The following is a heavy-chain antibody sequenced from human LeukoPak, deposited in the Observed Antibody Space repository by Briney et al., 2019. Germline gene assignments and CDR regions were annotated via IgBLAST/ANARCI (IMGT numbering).Heavy chain of an antibody. Sequence: GGSLRLSCAASGFTFSSYGMSWVRQAPGKGLEWVSAISGSGGSTYYADSVKGRFTISRDNSKNTLYLQMNSLRAEDTAVYYCARDRLYYDNPSSWPYYFDYWGQGTLVTVSS. CDR3: ARDRLYYDNPSSWPYYFDY. V-gene: IGHV3-23*01. CDR2: ISGSGGST. CDR1: GFTFSSYG. J-gene: IGHJ4*02. D-gene: IGHD6-13*01.